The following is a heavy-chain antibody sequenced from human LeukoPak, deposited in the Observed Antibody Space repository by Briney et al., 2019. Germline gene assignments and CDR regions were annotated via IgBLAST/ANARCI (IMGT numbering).Heavy chain of an antibody. D-gene: IGHD3-10*01. CDR1: GFTFSSYG. J-gene: IGHJ1*01. V-gene: IGHV3-30*18. Sequence: GGSLRLSCAASGFTFSSYGMHWVRQAPGKGLEWVAVISYDGSNKYYADSVKGRFTISRDNSKNTLYLQMNSLRAEDTAVYYCAKDPWFGEFLSWNQHWGQGTLVTVSS. CDR2: ISYDGSNK. CDR3: AKDPWFGEFLSWNQH.